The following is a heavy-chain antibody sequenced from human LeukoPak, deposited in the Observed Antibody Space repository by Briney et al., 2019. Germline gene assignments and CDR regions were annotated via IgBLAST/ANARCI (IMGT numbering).Heavy chain of an antibody. Sequence: GGSLRLSCAASGFIFSDYYMSWIRQAPGKGLEWVSYISSSGSTMYYTDSVKGRFTISRDNAKNSLYLQMNSLRAEDTAVYYCASIGFGVVYSAFDIWGQGTMVTVSS. D-gene: IGHD3-3*01. CDR1: GFIFSDYY. J-gene: IGHJ3*02. CDR2: ISSSGSTM. CDR3: ASIGFGVVYSAFDI. V-gene: IGHV3-11*04.